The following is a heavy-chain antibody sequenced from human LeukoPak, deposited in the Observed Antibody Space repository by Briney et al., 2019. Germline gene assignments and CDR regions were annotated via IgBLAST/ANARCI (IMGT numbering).Heavy chain of an antibody. CDR3: ARESLIYGSGSPIFDY. CDR2: IYYSGST. V-gene: IGHV4-59*01. J-gene: IGHJ4*02. D-gene: IGHD3-10*01. Sequence: RPSETLSLTCTVSGGSIGSYYWSWIRQPPRKGLEWIGYIYYSGSTNYSPSLKSRVTISVDTSKNQFSLNLSSVTAADTAIYYCARESLIYGSGSPIFDYWGQGALVTVSS. CDR1: GGSIGSYY.